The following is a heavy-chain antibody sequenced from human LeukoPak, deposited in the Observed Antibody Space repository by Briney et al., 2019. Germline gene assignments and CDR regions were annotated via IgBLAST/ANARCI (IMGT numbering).Heavy chain of an antibody. V-gene: IGHV4-61*02. J-gene: IGHJ4*02. Sequence: SETLSLTCTVSGGSISSGSYFWSWIRQPAGKGLEWIGRIYTSGSTNYNPSLKSRVTISVDTSKNQFSLKLSSVTAADTAVYYCARPDGPADYWGQGTLVTVSS. CDR1: GGSISSGSYF. CDR3: ARPDGPADY. D-gene: IGHD5-24*01. CDR2: IYTSGST.